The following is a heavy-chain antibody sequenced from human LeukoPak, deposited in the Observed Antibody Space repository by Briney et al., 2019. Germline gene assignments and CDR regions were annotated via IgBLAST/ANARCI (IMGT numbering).Heavy chain of an antibody. J-gene: IGHJ2*01. CDR1: GGSISSYY. Sequence: SETLSLTCTVSGGSISSYYWSWIRQPPGKGLEWIGYIYTSGSTNYNPSLKSRVTISVDTSKNQFSLKLSSVTAADTAVYCCARLDWYFDLWGRGTLVTVSS. CDR3: ARLDWYFDL. CDR2: IYTSGST. V-gene: IGHV4-4*09.